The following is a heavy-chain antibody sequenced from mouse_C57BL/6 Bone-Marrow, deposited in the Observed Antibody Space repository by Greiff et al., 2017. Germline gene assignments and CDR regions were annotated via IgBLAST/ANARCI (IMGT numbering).Heavy chain of an antibody. CDR1: GFNIKNTY. V-gene: IGHV14-3*01. CDR2: IDPANGNT. CDR3: AFSDCAGRYFDV. J-gene: IGHJ1*03. D-gene: IGHD2-4*01. Sequence: VQLQQSVAELVRPGASVKLSCTASGFNIKNTYMHWVKQRPEQGLEWIGRIDPANGNTKYAPKFQGKATITADTSSNTAYLQLSNLPSEDTASSYCAFSDCAGRYFDVWGTGTTVTVSS.